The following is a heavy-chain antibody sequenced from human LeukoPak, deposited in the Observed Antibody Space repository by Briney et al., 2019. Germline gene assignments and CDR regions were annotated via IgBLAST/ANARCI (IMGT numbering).Heavy chain of an antibody. CDR2: IYYSGST. Sequence: PSETLSLTCTVSGGSISSSSYYWGWIRQPPGKGLEWIGSIYYSGSTYYNPSLKSRVTISVDTSKNQFSLKLSSVTAADTAVYYCARWYCSSTSCPTFDYWGQGTLVTVSS. CDR1: GGSISSSSYY. J-gene: IGHJ4*02. CDR3: ARWYCSSTSCPTFDY. V-gene: IGHV4-39*07. D-gene: IGHD2-2*01.